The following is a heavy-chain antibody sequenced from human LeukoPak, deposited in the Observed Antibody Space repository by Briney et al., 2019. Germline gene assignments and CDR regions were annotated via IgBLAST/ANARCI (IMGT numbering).Heavy chain of an antibody. Sequence: GGSLRPSCAASGFTFSSYSMNWVRQAPGKGLEWVSSISSSSSYIYYADSVKGRFTISRDNAKNSLYLQMNSLRAEDTAVYYCARDGRIAVAGTLDYWGQGTLVTVSS. CDR2: ISSSSSYI. V-gene: IGHV3-21*01. CDR3: ARDGRIAVAGTLDY. CDR1: GFTFSSYS. D-gene: IGHD6-19*01. J-gene: IGHJ4*02.